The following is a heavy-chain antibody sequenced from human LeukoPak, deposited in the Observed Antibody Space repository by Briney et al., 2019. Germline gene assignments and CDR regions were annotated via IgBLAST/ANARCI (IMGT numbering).Heavy chain of an antibody. CDR2: IIPIFGTA. V-gene: IGHV1-69*06. CDR3: ARALLSSTNSYGYYYYYYMDV. D-gene: IGHD5-18*01. CDR1: GYTFTGYY. Sequence: SVKVSCKASGYTFTGYYMHWVRQAPGQGLEWMGGIIPIFGTANYAQKFQGRVTITADKSTSTAYMELSSLRSEDTAVYYCARALLSSTNSYGYYYYYYMDVWGKGTTVTVSS. J-gene: IGHJ6*03.